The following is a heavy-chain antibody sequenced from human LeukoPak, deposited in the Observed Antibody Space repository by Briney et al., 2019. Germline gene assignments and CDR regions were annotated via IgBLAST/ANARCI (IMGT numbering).Heavy chain of an antibody. CDR2: IKQDGSEK. Sequence: GGSLRPSCAASGFTFSSYWMSWVRQAPGKGLEWVANIKQDGSEKYYVDSVKGRFTISRDNAKNSLYLQMNSLRAEDTAVYYCARAYYDFWSGYFFDYWGQGTLVTVSS. D-gene: IGHD3-3*01. CDR3: ARAYYDFWSGYFFDY. CDR1: GFTFSSYW. V-gene: IGHV3-7*01. J-gene: IGHJ4*02.